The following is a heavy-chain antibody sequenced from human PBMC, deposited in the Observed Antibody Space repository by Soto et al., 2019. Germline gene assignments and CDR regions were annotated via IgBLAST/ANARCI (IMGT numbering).Heavy chain of an antibody. CDR1: GGSISSSSYY. V-gene: IGHV4-39*01. J-gene: IGHJ5*02. Sequence: SDTLSLTCSVSGGSISSSSYYWGWIRQPPGKGLEWIGSIYYSGSIYYNPSLKSRVTISVDTSKNQFSLKLSSVTAAETAVYYCARQSSGWYNWFDPWGQGTLVTVSS. CDR3: ARQSSGWYNWFDP. D-gene: IGHD6-19*01. CDR2: IYYSGSI.